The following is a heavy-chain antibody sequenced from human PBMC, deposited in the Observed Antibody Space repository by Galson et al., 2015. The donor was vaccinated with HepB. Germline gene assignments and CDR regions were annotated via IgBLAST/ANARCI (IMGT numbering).Heavy chain of an antibody. CDR1: GYTFTSYG. CDR3: ASRAHNYYDSSAEGAFDI. D-gene: IGHD3-22*01. J-gene: IGHJ3*02. Sequence: QSGAEVKKPGESLRISCKASGYTFTSYGISWVRQAPGQGLEWMGWISAYNGNTNYAQKLQGRVTMTTDTSTSTAYMELRSLRSDDTAVYYCASRAHNYYDSSAEGAFDIWGQGTMVTVSS. V-gene: IGHV1-18*04. CDR2: ISAYNGNT.